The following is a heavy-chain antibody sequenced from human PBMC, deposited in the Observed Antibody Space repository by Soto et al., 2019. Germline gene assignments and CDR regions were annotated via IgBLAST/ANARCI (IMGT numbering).Heavy chain of an antibody. D-gene: IGHD6-13*01. CDR1: GGSISTSNW. Sequence: QVQLQESGPGLVKPSGTLSLTCAVSGGSISTSNWWSWVRQPPGKGLEWIGAVYRTGSTNYNPSLERRLTISVDKSKNQFSLKLTSVTAADTAVYYCARARATIAAAAIFDCWGQGTLVTVSS. J-gene: IGHJ4*02. V-gene: IGHV4-4*02. CDR2: VYRTGST. CDR3: ARARATIAAAAIFDC.